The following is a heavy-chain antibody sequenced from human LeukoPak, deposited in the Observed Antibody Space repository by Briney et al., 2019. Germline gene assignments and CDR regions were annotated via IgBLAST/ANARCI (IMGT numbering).Heavy chain of an antibody. D-gene: IGHD2-15*01. CDR1: GYTFTGYY. Sequence: ASVKVSCKASGYTFTGYYMHWVRQAPGQGLEWMGWINPNSGGTNYAQKFQGRVTMTRDTSISTAYMELSRLRSDDTAVYYCARWGDCSGGSCYRRNYYYYYMDVWGKGTTVTVSS. J-gene: IGHJ6*03. V-gene: IGHV1-2*02. CDR3: ARWGDCSGGSCYRRNYYYYYMDV. CDR2: INPNSGGT.